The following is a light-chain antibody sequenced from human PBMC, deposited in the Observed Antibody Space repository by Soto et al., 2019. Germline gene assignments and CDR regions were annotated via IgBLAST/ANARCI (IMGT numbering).Light chain of an antibody. Sequence: QSALTQPASVSGSPGRSITISCTGTSSDVGGHNFVSWYQQHPGKAPKVMIYGVSDRPSGVSNRFSGSKSGNTASLTIAGLQAEDEADYYCSSYTRANTWVFGGGTKVTVL. V-gene: IGLV2-14*01. CDR3: SSYTRANTWV. J-gene: IGLJ3*02. CDR1: SSDVGGHNF. CDR2: GVS.